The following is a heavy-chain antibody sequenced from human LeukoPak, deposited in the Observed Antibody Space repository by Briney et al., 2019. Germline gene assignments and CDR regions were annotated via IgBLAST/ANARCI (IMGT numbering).Heavy chain of an antibody. D-gene: IGHD4-11*01. V-gene: IGHV3-21*04. CDR1: GFTFSSYS. CDR2: ISSSSSYI. J-gene: IGHJ2*01. Sequence: GGSLRLSCAASGFTFSSYSMNWVRQAPGKGLEWASSISSSSSYIYYADSVKGRFTISRDNAKNSLYLQMNSLRAEDTAVYYCARAPYSTYWYFDLWGRGTLVTVSS. CDR3: ARAPYSTYWYFDL.